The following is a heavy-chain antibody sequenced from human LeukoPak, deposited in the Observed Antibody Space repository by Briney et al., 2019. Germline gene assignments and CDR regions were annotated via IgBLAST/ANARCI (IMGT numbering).Heavy chain of an antibody. CDR2: IYYSGST. V-gene: IGHV4-59*08. CDR3: ARGSGTYFRTYFDP. J-gene: IGHJ5*02. CDR1: GVSISSYY. D-gene: IGHD3-10*01. Sequence: SETLSLTCSVSGVSISSYYWSWIRQPPGKGLEWIGYIYYSGSTNYNPSLKSRVTVSVDTSKNQFSLKLTSLTAADTAIYYCARGSGTYFRTYFDPWGQGILVTVSS.